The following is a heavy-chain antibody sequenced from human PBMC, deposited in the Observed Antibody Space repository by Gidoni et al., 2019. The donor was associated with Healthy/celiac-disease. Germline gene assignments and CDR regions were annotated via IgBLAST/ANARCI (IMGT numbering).Heavy chain of an antibody. V-gene: IGHV3-9*01. J-gene: IGHJ4*02. D-gene: IGHD6-19*01. CDR2: ISWNSGSI. CDR1: GFTFDDYA. Sequence: EVQLVESGGGLVQPGRSLSLSCAASGFTFDDYAMHWVRPAPGKGLEWVSGISWNSGSIGYADSVKGRFTISRDNAKNSLYLQMNSLRAEDTALYYCAKDIRGSGWSTMHYWGQGTLVTVSS. CDR3: AKDIRGSGWSTMHY.